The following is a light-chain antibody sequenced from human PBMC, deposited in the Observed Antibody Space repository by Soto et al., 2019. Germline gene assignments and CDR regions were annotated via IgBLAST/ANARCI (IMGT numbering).Light chain of an antibody. CDR1: QSISNN. CDR3: QQYNNWWT. J-gene: IGKJ1*01. CDR2: GAS. Sequence: EIVMTQSPATLSVSPGERATLSCRASQSISNNLAWYHQRPGQAPRLLIYGASTRATGIPARFSGSGSGKECTLTISSLQSEDFAVYYCQQYNNWWTFGQGTRVEIK. V-gene: IGKV3-15*01.